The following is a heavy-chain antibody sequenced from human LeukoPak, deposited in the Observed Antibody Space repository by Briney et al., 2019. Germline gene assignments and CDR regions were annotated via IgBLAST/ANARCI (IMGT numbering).Heavy chain of an antibody. J-gene: IGHJ6*02. CDR2: IIPIFGTA. Sequence: SVKVSCKASGGTFSSYAISWVRQAPGQGLEWMGGIIPIFGTANYAQKFQGRVTITADESTSIAYMELSSLRSEDTAVYYCARKGYCSSTSCHYYYYGMDVWGQGTTVTVSS. V-gene: IGHV1-69*01. CDR3: ARKGYCSSTSCHYYYYGMDV. CDR1: GGTFSSYA. D-gene: IGHD2-2*01.